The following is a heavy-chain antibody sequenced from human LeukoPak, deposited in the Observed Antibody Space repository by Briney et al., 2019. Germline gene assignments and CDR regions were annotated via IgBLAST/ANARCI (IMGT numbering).Heavy chain of an antibody. CDR3: ARYSSSWYDY. CDR2: ISSSSSYI. J-gene: IGHJ4*02. CDR1: GFTFSSYS. D-gene: IGHD6-13*01. Sequence: GGSLRLSCAASGFTFSSYSTNWVRQAPGKGLEWVSSISSSSSYIYYADSVKGRFTISRDNAKNSLYLQMNSLRAEDTAVYYCARYSSSWYDYWGQGTLVTVSS. V-gene: IGHV3-21*01.